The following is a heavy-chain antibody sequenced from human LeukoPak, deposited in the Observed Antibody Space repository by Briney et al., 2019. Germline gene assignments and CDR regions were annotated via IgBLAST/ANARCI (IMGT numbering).Heavy chain of an antibody. CDR2: ISTSGGSS. D-gene: IGHD3-3*01. Sequence: GGSLRLSCAASGFTFSSYAMSWVRQAPGKGLEWVSGISTSGGSSSYADSVKGRFTISRDNSKNTLYLQMNSLRAEDTAVYYCARDPGGYDFWSGYYTTNWFDPWGQGTLVTVSS. CDR1: GFTFSSYA. CDR3: ARDPGGYDFWSGYYTTNWFDP. V-gene: IGHV3-23*01. J-gene: IGHJ5*02.